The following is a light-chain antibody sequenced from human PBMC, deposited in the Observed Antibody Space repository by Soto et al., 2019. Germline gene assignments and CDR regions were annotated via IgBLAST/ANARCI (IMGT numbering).Light chain of an antibody. J-gene: IGKJ1*01. CDR1: QSVSSY. V-gene: IGKV3-11*01. CDR3: QQRRYWPVT. Sequence: PAILSMSPGERATLSCRASQSVSSYFAWYQQKPGQAPRLLIYDASNRATGVPARFSGSGSGTDFTLTISSLEPEDFAVYYCQQRRYWPVTFGQGTKVDIK. CDR2: DAS.